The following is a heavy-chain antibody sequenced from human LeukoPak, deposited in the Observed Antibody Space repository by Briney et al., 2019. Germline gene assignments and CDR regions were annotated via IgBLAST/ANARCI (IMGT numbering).Heavy chain of an antibody. Sequence: GGSLRLSCAASGFTFSSYWMSWVRQAPGKGLEWVANIKQDGSEKYYVGSMKGRFTISRDNAKNSLYLQMNSLRAEDTAVYYCANSNWSPFDHWGQGTLVTVSS. V-gene: IGHV3-7*01. D-gene: IGHD1-20*01. CDR2: IKQDGSEK. CDR3: ANSNWSPFDH. CDR1: GFTFSSYW. J-gene: IGHJ4*02.